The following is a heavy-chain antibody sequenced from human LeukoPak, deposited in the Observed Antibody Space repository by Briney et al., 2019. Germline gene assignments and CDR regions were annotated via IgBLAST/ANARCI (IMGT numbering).Heavy chain of an antibody. D-gene: IGHD1-20*01. CDR2: IYYSGST. CDR3: AREEVAYNWNDSYFDY. V-gene: IGHV4-39*02. CDR1: GGSISSSSYY. Sequence: PSETLSLTCTVSGGSISSSSYYWGWIRQPPGKGLEWIGSIYYSGSTYYNPSLKSRVTISVDTSKNQFSLKLSSVTAADTAVYYCAREEVAYNWNDSYFDYWGQGTLVTVSS. J-gene: IGHJ4*02.